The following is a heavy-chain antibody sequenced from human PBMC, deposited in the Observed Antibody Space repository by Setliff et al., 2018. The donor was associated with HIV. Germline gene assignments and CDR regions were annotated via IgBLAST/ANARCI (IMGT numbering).Heavy chain of an antibody. CDR1: GFTFSNYG. V-gene: IGHV3-30*02. CDR3: ARHDVVRGAIDN. CDR2: LRFDGSNK. J-gene: IGHJ4*02. D-gene: IGHD3-10*01. Sequence: GSLRLSCAAFGFTFSNYGMRWVRQAPGKGLEWVAFLRFDGSNKSYGDSVKGRFTISRDNSKNTLYVQMNSLRAEDTAVYYCARHDVVRGAIDNWGQGTLVTVSS.